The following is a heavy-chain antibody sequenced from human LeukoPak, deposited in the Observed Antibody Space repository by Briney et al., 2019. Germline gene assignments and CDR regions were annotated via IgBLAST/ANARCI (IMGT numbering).Heavy chain of an antibody. CDR2: ITGSGDTT. CDR1: GLTFSSSE. Sequence: GGSLRLSCAASGLTFSSSEMNWVRQAPGKGLEWVSYITGSGDTTYYADSVKGRFTISRDNARNSLYLQMNSLRAEDTAVYYCARDQRLFGELDFWGQGTLVTVSS. D-gene: IGHD3-10*02. J-gene: IGHJ4*02. V-gene: IGHV3-48*03. CDR3: ARDQRLFGELDF.